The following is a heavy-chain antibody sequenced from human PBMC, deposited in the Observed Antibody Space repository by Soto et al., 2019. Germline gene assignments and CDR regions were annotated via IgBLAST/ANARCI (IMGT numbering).Heavy chain of an antibody. CDR2: IYPGDSDT. V-gene: IGHV5-51*01. CDR1: GYSFTSYW. CDR3: ARFRHRETDIVVVSAAIRGPYFDY. D-gene: IGHD2-2*02. J-gene: IGHJ4*02. Sequence: GESLKISCKGSGYSFTSYWIGWVRQMPGKGLEWMGIIYPGDSDTRYSPSFQGQVTISADKSISTAYLQWSSLKASDTAMYYCARFRHRETDIVVVSAAIRGPYFDYWGQGTLVTVSS.